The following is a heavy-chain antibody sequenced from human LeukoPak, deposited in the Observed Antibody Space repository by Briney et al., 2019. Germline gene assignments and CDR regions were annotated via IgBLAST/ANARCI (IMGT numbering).Heavy chain of an antibody. V-gene: IGHV4-61*02. CDR2: IYTSGST. Sequence: SETLSLTCSVSGGSISSGSYYWSWIRQPAGKGLEWIGRIYTSGSTNYNPSLKSRVTISVDTSKNQFSLKLSSVTAADTAVYYCARDYGDPQSAFDIWGQGTMVTVSS. CDR1: GGSISSGSYY. D-gene: IGHD4-17*01. CDR3: ARDYGDPQSAFDI. J-gene: IGHJ3*02.